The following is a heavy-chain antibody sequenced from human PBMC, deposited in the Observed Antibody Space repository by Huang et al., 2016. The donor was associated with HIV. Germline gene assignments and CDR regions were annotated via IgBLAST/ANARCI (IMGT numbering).Heavy chain of an antibody. Sequence: QVQLVESGAELKKPGASVRVSCKVSGYTVSELSLHWVRQAPEKGLEWRGGFDPEEGETSYAQRLQGRVTMTEETSTDTAYMELSSLRPEDTAVYYCATSTPDVGAGVLRSAFDIWGQGTMVTVSS. CDR3: ATSTPDVGAGVLRSAFDI. CDR2: FDPEEGET. D-gene: IGHD2-15*01. V-gene: IGHV1-24*01. J-gene: IGHJ3*02. CDR1: GYTVSELS.